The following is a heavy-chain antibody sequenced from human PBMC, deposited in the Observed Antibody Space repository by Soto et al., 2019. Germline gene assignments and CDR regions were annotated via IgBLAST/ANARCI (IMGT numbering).Heavy chain of an antibody. D-gene: IGHD3-16*01. Sequence: QVQLVQSGAEVKKPGSSVKVSCKASGGTFSSYAISWVRQAPGQGLEWMGGIIPIFGTANYAQKFQGRVTITADESTSAAYMELSSLRSEDTAVYYCERDMGLGGDGYKDSGGYYYYGMDVWGQGTTVTVSS. CDR2: IIPIFGTA. J-gene: IGHJ6*02. V-gene: IGHV1-69*01. CDR3: ERDMGLGGDGYKDSGGYYYYGMDV. CDR1: GGTFSSYA.